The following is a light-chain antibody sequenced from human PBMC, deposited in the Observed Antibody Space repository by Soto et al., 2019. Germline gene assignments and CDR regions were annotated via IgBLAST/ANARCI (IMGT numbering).Light chain of an antibody. V-gene: IGKV2-28*01. CDR1: QSLLYSDGDNY. J-gene: IGKJ5*01. CDR3: MQALQTPNT. Sequence: EMVMTQSPHSLGVTPGEPASISCRSSQSLLYSDGDNYLDWYLQKPGQSPQLLIYLASNRASGVPARFSGSGSGTYFTLKISRVEAEDVGLYYCMQALQTPNTFGQGARLAI. CDR2: LAS.